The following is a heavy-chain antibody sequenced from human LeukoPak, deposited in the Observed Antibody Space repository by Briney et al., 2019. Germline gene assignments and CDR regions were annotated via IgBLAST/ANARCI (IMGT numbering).Heavy chain of an antibody. D-gene: IGHD6-19*01. CDR3: ARDPYSSGWPSYYYYGMDV. V-gene: IGHV3-30*12. CDR1: GFTFSSYG. J-gene: IGHJ6*02. Sequence: GGSLRLSCAASGFTFSSYGMHWVRQAPGKGLEWVAVISYDGSNKYYADSVKGRFTISRDNAKNSLYLQMNSLRAEDTAVYYCARDPYSSGWPSYYYYGMDVWGQGTTVTVSS. CDR2: ISYDGSNK.